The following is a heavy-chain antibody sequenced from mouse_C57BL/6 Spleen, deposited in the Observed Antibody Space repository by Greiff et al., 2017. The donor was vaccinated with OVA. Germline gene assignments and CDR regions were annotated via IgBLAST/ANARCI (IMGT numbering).Heavy chain of an antibody. CDR2: ISYDGSN. CDR3: AREYDGYHGYFDV. V-gene: IGHV3-6*01. D-gene: IGHD2-3*01. Sequence: EESGPGLVKPSQSLSLTCSVTGYSITSGYYWNWIRQFPGNKLEWMGYISYDGSNNYNPSLKNRISITRDTSKNQFFLKLNSVTTEDTATYYCAREYDGYHGYFDVWGTGTTVTVSS. J-gene: IGHJ1*03. CDR1: GYSITSGYY.